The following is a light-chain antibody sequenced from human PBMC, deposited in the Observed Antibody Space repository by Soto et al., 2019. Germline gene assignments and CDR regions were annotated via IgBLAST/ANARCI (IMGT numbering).Light chain of an antibody. CDR3: QQLNSYPRGFT. Sequence: IQLTQSPSSLSASVGDRVTITCRASQGISSYLAWYQQKPGKAPKLLIYAASTLQSGVPSRFSGSGSGTDFTLTISSLQPEDFSTYYFQQLNSYPRGFTFGPGTKVDIK. V-gene: IGKV1-9*01. J-gene: IGKJ3*01. CDR2: AAS. CDR1: QGISSY.